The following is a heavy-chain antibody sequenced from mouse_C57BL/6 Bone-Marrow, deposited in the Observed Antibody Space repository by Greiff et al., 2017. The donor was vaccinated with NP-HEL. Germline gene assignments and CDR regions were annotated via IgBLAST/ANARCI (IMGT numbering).Heavy chain of an antibody. J-gene: IGHJ3*01. CDR1: GFTFSDYG. CDR3: ARPPWFAY. Sequence: EVKLMESGGGLVKPGGSLKLSCAASGFTFSDYGMHWVRQAPEKGLEWVAYISSGSSTIYYADTVKGRFTISRDNAKNTLFLQMTSLRSEDTAMCYFARPPWFAYWGQGTLVTVSA. V-gene: IGHV5-17*01. CDR2: ISSGSSTI.